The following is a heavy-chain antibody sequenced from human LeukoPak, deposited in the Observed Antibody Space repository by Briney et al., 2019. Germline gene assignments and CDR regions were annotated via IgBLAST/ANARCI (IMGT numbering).Heavy chain of an antibody. V-gene: IGHV1-18*04. Sequence: ASVKVSCKASGYTFTGYYMHWVRQAPGQGLEWMGWISAYNGNTNYAQKLQGRVTMTTDTSTSTAYMELRSLRSDDTAVYYCARSGDSSSWYALDYWGQGTLVTVSS. J-gene: IGHJ4*02. CDR3: ARSGDSSSWYALDY. CDR1: GYTFTGYY. D-gene: IGHD6-13*01. CDR2: ISAYNGNT.